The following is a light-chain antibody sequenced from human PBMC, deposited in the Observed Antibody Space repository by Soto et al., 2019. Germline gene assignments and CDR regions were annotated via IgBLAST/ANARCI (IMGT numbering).Light chain of an antibody. CDR1: QKLAST. CDR2: VAS. Sequence: DIXMTQSASSLXACVGDRVSIXCRASQKLASTVIWYQQKTGEARKHLIYVASSLKSGVPSRFSGSGSGTDFTFTISSLQPEDFATYSCQQSYSQWRFGQGTKVDI. V-gene: IGKV1-39*01. J-gene: IGKJ1*01. CDR3: QQSYSQWR.